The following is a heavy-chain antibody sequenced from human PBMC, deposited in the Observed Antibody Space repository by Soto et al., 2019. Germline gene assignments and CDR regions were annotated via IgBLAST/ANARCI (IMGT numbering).Heavy chain of an antibody. CDR3: EARGGGGVNYYY. CDR2: LIPIFGTA. V-gene: IGHV1-69*01. D-gene: IGHD3-16*01. Sequence: VQLVQSGAEVKKPGSSVKVSCKASGGTFSSYAISWVRQAPGQGLEWMGGLIPIFGTANYAQKFQGRVTITADESKRTAYTELSSLRSEDTAVYYCEARGGGGVNYYYWGQGTPGTVSS. CDR1: GGTFSSYA. J-gene: IGHJ4*02.